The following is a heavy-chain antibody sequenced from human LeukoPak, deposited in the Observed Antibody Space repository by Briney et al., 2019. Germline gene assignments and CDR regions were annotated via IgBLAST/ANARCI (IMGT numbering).Heavy chain of an antibody. V-gene: IGHV3-9*03. CDR1: GFTFDDYA. D-gene: IGHD2-2*01. J-gene: IGHJ2*01. CDR3: AKEVGCSSTSCQFSYWYFDL. Sequence: TGGSLRLSCAASGFTFDDYAMHWVRQAPGKGLEWVSGISWNSGSIGYADSVKGRFTISRDNAKNSLYLQMNSLRAEDMALYYCAKEVGCSSTSCQFSYWYFDLWGRGTLVTVSS. CDR2: ISWNSGSI.